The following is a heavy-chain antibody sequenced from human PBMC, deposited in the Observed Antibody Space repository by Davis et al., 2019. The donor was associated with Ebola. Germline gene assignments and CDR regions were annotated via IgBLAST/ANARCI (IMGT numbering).Heavy chain of an antibody. D-gene: IGHD2-15*01. Sequence: PGGSLRLSCAASGFTFSSYSMNWVRQAPGKGLEWVSSISSSSSYIYYADSVKGRFTISRDNSKNTLYLQMNSLRAEDTAVYYCARGIVGLGGAFDIWGQGTMVTVSS. J-gene: IGHJ3*02. CDR2: ISSSSSYI. CDR1: GFTFSSYS. V-gene: IGHV3-21*01. CDR3: ARGIVGLGGAFDI.